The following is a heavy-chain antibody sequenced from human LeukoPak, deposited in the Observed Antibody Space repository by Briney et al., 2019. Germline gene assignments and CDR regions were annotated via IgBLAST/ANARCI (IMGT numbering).Heavy chain of an antibody. D-gene: IGHD2-15*01. CDR2: IYYSGST. J-gene: IGHJ5*02. Sequence: SETLSLTCTVSGGSISSYYWSWIRQPPGKGLEWIGYIYYSGSTNYNPSLKSRVTISVDTSKNQFSLKLSSVTAADTAVYYCARHLALRRCSGGSCKNWFDPWGQGTLVTVSS. CDR3: ARHLALRRCSGGSCKNWFDP. CDR1: GGSISSYY. V-gene: IGHV4-59*08.